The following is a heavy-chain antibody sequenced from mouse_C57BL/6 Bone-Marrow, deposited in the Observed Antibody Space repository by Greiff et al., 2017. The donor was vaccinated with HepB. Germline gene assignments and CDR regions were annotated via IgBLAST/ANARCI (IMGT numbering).Heavy chain of an antibody. CDR1: GFTFSSYT. CDR3: AKTAQAFFAY. D-gene: IGHD3-2*02. V-gene: IGHV5-9*01. Sequence: EVHLVESGGGLVKPGGSLKLSCAASGFTFSSYTMSWVRQTPEKRLEWVATISGGGGNTYYPDSVKGRFTISRDNAKNTLYLQMSSLRSEDTALYYCAKTAQAFFAYWGQGTLVTVSA. J-gene: IGHJ3*01. CDR2: ISGGGGNT.